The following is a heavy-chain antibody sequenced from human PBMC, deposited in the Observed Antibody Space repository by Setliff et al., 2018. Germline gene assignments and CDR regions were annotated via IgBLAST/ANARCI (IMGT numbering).Heavy chain of an antibody. CDR1: GGSVSNSGFF. J-gene: IGHJ5*01. D-gene: IGHD2-15*01. CDR3: GRGFSRIEGWGNWFD. Sequence: SETLSLTCTVSGGSVSNSGFFWGWLRQAPGKGLEWIGNIYDSGSSNYNASLKSRLIITRDTSKNQISLKLTSVTAADTAVYYCGRGFSRIEGWGNWFD. V-gene: IGHV4-39*01. CDR2: IYDSGSS.